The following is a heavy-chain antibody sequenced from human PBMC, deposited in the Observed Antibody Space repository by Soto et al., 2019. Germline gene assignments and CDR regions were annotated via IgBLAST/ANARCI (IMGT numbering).Heavy chain of an antibody. J-gene: IGHJ4*02. D-gene: IGHD3-16*01. CDR2: IYYSGST. Sequence: QLQLQESGPGLVKPSETLSLTCTVSGGSISSSSYYWGWIRQPPGKGLEWIGNIYYSGSTYYNPSLQSPLTIAVDTSKNQFSRKLTSVTAADTAVHTCASLVWGLASHWGQGTLVTVSS. V-gene: IGHV4-39*01. CDR1: GGSISSSSYY. CDR3: ASLVWGLASH.